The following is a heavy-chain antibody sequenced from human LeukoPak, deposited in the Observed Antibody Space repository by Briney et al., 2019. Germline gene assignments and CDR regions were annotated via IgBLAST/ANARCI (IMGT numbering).Heavy chain of an antibody. Sequence: GGSLRLSCAASGFTFSSYWMHWVRQAPGKGLVWVSRINSDGSSTSYADSVKGRFTISRDNAKNTLYLQMNSLRAEDTAVYYCARDHCGYDYASYFDYWGQGTLVTVSS. J-gene: IGHJ4*02. CDR2: INSDGSST. D-gene: IGHD5-12*01. CDR1: GFTFSSYW. CDR3: ARDHCGYDYASYFDY. V-gene: IGHV3-74*01.